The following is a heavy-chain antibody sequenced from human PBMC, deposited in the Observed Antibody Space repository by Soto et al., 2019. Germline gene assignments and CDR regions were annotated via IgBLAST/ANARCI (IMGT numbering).Heavy chain of an antibody. CDR2: IVVGSGNT. J-gene: IGHJ6*02. CDR1: GFTFTSSA. V-gene: IGHV1-58*01. Sequence: SVKFSCKASGFTFTSSAVQWVRQARGQRLEWIGWIVVGSGNTNYAQKFQERVTITRDMSTSTAYMELSSLRSEDTAVYYCAADMLSGYYYYYGMDVWGQGTTVTVSS. CDR3: AADMLSGYYYYYGMDV. D-gene: IGHD3-10*02.